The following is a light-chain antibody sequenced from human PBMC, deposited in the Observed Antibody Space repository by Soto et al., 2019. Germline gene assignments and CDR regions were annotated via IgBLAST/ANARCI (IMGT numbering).Light chain of an antibody. CDR1: QNIRNY. J-gene: IGKJ1*01. CDR3: LSYTKDVPGT. CDR2: GAS. Sequence: DIQMTQSPSSLSASVRDSVTITCRASQNIRNYLNWYQQKPGRAPKILIYGASTLQSGVPSRFSGSGSGTAFALTISSLQPEDVASYYCLSYTKDVPGTFGQGTKVDIK. V-gene: IGKV1-27*01.